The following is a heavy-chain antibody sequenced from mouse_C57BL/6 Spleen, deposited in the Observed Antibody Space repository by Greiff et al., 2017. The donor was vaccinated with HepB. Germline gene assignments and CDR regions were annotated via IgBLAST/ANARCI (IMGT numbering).Heavy chain of an antibody. V-gene: IGHV1-18*01. J-gene: IGHJ3*01. Sequence: VQLQQSGPELVKPGASVKIPCKASGYTFTDYNMDWVKQSHGKSLEWIGDINPNNGGTIYNQKFKGKATLTVDKSSSTAYMELRSLTSEDTAVYYCAREGQLGEGPWFAYWGQGTLVTVSA. D-gene: IGHD4-1*02. CDR2: INPNNGGT. CDR3: AREGQLGEGPWFAY. CDR1: GYTFTDYN.